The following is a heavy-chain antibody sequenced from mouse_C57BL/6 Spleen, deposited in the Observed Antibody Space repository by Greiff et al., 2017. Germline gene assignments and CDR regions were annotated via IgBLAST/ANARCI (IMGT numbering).Heavy chain of an antibody. D-gene: IGHD2-4*01. CDR3: AKNYDYDGYYFDY. CDR1: GFSLTSYG. V-gene: IGHV2-4*01. J-gene: IGHJ2*01. Sequence: VKLQESGPGLVQPSQSLSITCTVSGFSLTSYGVHWVRQPPGKGLEWLGVIWSGGSTDYNAAFISRLSISKDNSKSQVFFKMNSLQADDTAIYYCAKNYDYDGYYFDYWGQGTTLTVSS. CDR2: IWSGGST.